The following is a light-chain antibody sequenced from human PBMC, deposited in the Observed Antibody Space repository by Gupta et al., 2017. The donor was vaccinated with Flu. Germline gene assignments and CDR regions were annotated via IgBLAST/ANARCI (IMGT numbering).Light chain of an antibody. V-gene: IGKV1-39*01. CDR2: AAS. Sequence: DIQMTQSPSSLSASVGDRVTITCRASQSISSYLNWYQQKPGKAPKLLIYAASSLQSGVPSRFSGSGSGTDFTLTISSLQPEDFATYSCQQSYSTPPVTFRQGTKVEIK. CDR1: QSISSY. J-gene: IGKJ1*01. CDR3: QQSYSTPPVT.